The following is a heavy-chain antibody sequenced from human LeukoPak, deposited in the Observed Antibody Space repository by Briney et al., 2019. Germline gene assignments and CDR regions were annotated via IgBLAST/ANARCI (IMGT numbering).Heavy chain of an antibody. CDR1: GGSISSGGYS. Sequence: PSETLSLTCAVSGGSISSGGYSWSWIRQPPGKGLEWIGEINHSGSTNYNPSLKSRVTISVDTSKNQFSLKLSSVTAADTAVYYCARSGRRWLVYYFDYWGQGTLVTVSS. J-gene: IGHJ4*02. V-gene: IGHV4-30-2*01. D-gene: IGHD6-19*01. CDR2: INHSGST. CDR3: ARSGRRWLVYYFDY.